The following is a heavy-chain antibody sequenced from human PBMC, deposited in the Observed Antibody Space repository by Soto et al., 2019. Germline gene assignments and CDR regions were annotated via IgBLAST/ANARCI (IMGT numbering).Heavy chain of an antibody. V-gene: IGHV4-59*01. J-gene: IGHJ4*02. Sequence: PSETLSLTCDVYGGSFSGYIWTWIRQTPGKGLQWIGYIYHSGSANYNPSLKSRVTISVDTSKNQFSLKLSSVTAADTAVYYCARDRRDIVFSPYFDYWGQGALVTVSS. CDR3: ARDRRDIVFSPYFDY. D-gene: IGHD2-15*01. CDR1: GGSFSGYI. CDR2: IYHSGSA.